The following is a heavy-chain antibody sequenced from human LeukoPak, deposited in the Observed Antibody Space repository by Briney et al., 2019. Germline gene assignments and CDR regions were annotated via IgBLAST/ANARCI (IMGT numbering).Heavy chain of an antibody. D-gene: IGHD1-26*01. CDR2: IRAYNGKA. CDR3: ARSPRNSFFKGGATTWMVY. V-gene: IGHV1-18*01. J-gene: IGHJ4*02. Sequence: GAPVKVSCKASRYTFTSSGISSVRQAPGHGLEWMGWIRAYNGKANYAQKLQGRVTMTTDTSTSTAYMELRSLRSDDTAVYYCARSPRNSFFKGGATTWMVYWGQGTLVTVSS. CDR1: RYTFTSSG.